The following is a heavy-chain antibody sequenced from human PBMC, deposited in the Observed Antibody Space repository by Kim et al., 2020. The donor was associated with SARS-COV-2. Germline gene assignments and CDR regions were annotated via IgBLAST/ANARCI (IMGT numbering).Heavy chain of an antibody. CDR1: GFTFSSYS. J-gene: IGHJ3*02. CDR2: ISSSSSTI. V-gene: IGHV3-48*02. D-gene: IGHD2-15*01. CDR3: ARDIPVVRFGAATTAFDI. Sequence: GGSLRLSCAASGFTFSSYSMNWVRQAPGKGLEWVSYISSSSSTIYYADSVKGRFTISRDNAKNSLYLQMNSLRDEDTAVYYCARDIPVVRFGAATTAFDIWGQGTRVTVSS.